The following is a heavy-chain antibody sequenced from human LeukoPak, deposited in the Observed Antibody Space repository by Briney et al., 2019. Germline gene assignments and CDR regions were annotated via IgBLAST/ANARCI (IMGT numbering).Heavy chain of an antibody. Sequence: QPGGSLRLSCAASGFTFNINAMSWVRQAPGKGLEWVSAINGDGDATEYADSVKGRFTISRDNSKNTLFLQMNSLRPEDTAVYYCARCTASCYANAFDVRGQGTLLTVSS. CDR3: ARCTASCYANAFDV. CDR2: INGDGDAT. J-gene: IGHJ3*01. D-gene: IGHD2-2*01. CDR1: GFTFNINA. V-gene: IGHV3-23*01.